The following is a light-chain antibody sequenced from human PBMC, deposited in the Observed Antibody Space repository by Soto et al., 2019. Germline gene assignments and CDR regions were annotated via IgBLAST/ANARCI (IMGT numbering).Light chain of an antibody. Sequence: DIQMTQSPPSLSASVGDRVSIACRASQTINSYVNWYQHKPGQAPKLLMYRASTLHTGVPSRFSGSGFGTHFALTISSVQPEDVDTYLCHQSYSTPFTFGPETRLDVK. V-gene: IGKV1-39*01. CDR2: RAS. CDR3: HQSYSTPFT. J-gene: IGKJ3*01. CDR1: QTINSY.